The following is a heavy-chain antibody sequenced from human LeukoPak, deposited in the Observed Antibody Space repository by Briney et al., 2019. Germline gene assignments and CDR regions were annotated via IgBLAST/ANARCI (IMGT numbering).Heavy chain of an antibody. CDR2: ISGSGATT. CDR1: GFTFSSYA. V-gene: IGHV3-23*01. J-gene: IGHJ1*01. CDR3: ANTRH. Sequence: GASLRLSCAASGFTFSSYAMSSVRQPPGKGLELVSAISGSGATTSHAASVKGRFTNSRDNSKNTLYLQMNSLRAEDTAVYYCANTRHWGQGTLVTVSS.